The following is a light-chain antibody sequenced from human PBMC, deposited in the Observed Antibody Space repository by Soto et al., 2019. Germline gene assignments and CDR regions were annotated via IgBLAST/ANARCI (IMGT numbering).Light chain of an antibody. CDR2: PAS. CDR3: LQHNSYPLT. Sequence: DIQMTQSPSAMSASVGDRGTIACRASQGIRNYLAWFQQKPGKVPKGLXYPASRLQSGVPSRFRGSGSGTEFTLTISSLQPEDFEPYYCLQHNSYPLTFGQGTRLEIK. CDR1: QGIRNY. V-gene: IGKV1-17*03. J-gene: IGKJ5*01.